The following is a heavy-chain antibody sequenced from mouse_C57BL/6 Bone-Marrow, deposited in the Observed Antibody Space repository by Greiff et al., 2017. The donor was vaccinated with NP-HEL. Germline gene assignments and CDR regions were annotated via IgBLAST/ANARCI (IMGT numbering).Heavy chain of an antibody. CDR3: ARGTTVVASRNY. CDR2: IYPGSGST. CDR1: GYTFTSYW. Sequence: QVHVKQPGAELVKPGASVKMSCKASGYTFTSYWITWVKQRPGQGLEWIGDIYPGSGSTNYNEKFKSKATLTVDTSSSTAYMQLSSLTSEDSAVYYCARGTTVVASRNYWGQGTTLTVSS. J-gene: IGHJ2*01. V-gene: IGHV1-55*01. D-gene: IGHD1-1*01.